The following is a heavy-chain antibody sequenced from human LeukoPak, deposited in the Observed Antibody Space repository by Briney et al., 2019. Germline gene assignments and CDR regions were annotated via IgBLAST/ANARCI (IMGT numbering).Heavy chain of an antibody. CDR2: VNPKNGGT. J-gene: IGHJ4*02. V-gene: IGHV1-2*02. CDR1: GYSFTGYY. Sequence: ASVKVSCKPSGYSFTGYYMHWVRQAPGQGLEWMGWVNPKNGGTNYPQKFQGRVTMPTDTSVGTAYMELSSLASDDTAVYYCARRGAYFDYWGQGTLVTVSS. CDR3: ARRGAYFDY.